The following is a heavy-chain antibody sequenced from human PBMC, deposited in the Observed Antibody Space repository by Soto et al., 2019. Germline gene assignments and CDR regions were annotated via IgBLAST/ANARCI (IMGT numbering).Heavy chain of an antibody. J-gene: IGHJ6*02. CDR3: AREYCSGGSCYSGGGYYGMDV. CDR1: GFTFSDYY. V-gene: IGHV3-11*06. Sequence: GGSLRLSCATSGFTFSDYYMSWIRQAPGKGLEWVSYISSSSSYTNYADSVKGRFTISRDNAKNSLYLQMNSLRAEDTAVYYCAREYCSGGSCYSGGGYYGMDVWGQGTTVTVSS. CDR2: ISSSSSYT. D-gene: IGHD2-15*01.